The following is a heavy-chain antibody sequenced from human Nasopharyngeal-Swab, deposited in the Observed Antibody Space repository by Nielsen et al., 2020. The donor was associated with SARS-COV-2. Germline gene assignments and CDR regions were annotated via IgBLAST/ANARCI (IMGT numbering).Heavy chain of an antibody. Sequence: GGSLRLSCGGSGFTFSDYWMSWVRQSPEKGLEWVANIKQDGTLKSYVDSVKGRFIISRDNAKNSLDLQMNSLRVEDTAVYCCVRNEIWGQGTLVTVS. J-gene: IGHJ4*02. V-gene: IGHV3-7*03. CDR1: GFTFSDYW. CDR2: IKQDGTLK. CDR3: VRNEI.